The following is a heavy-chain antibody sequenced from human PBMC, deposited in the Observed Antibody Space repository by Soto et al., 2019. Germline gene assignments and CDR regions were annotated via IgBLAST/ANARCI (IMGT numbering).Heavy chain of an antibody. CDR3: ARVFGLGRTMVRGVMFDY. J-gene: IGHJ4*02. CDR2: IYYSGST. D-gene: IGHD3-10*01. CDR1: GGSISSYY. Sequence: QVQLQESGPGLVKPSETLSLTCTVSGGSISSYYWSWIRQPPGKGLEWIGYIYYSGSTNYNPSPKSRVTMSVDTSKNRSSLKLSSVTAADTAVYYCARVFGLGRTMVRGVMFDYWGQGTLVTVSS. V-gene: IGHV4-59*01.